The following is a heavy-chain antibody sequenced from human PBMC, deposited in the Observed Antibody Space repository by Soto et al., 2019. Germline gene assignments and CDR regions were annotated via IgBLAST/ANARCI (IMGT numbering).Heavy chain of an antibody. D-gene: IGHD1-26*01. CDR3: AKDQGGFVPYSLTYGMDV. Sequence: GGSLRLSCVASGFTFSDYAMNWVRRAPGKGLQWVSGISKNGGASYYADSVKGRFAMSRDNAKNTLYLQLRNLRVEDTALYYCAKDQGGFVPYSLTYGMDVWGQGTTVTVSS. V-gene: IGHV3-23*01. CDR1: GFTFSDYA. CDR2: ISKNGGAS. J-gene: IGHJ6*02.